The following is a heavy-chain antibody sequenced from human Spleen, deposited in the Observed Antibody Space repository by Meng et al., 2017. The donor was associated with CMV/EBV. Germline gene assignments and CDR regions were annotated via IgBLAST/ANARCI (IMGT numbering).Heavy chain of an antibody. D-gene: IGHD6-19*01. V-gene: IGHV3-66*02. J-gene: IGHJ4*02. CDR1: GFTVSSSY. CDR3: ARDRGSGCDY. Sequence: GESLKISCAASGFTVSSSYMSWVRQAPGKGLEWVSVIYSGGATYYADSVGGRFIISRDNSKNTLYLQMNRLRSEDTAVYYCARDRGSGCDYWGQGTLVTVSS. CDR2: IYSGGAT.